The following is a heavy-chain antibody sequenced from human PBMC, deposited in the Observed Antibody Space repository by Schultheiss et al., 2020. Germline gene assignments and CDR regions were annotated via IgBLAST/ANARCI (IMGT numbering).Heavy chain of an antibody. CDR2: LSYRGRT. CDR3: ASHSNLRGLRLGELSLFDY. J-gene: IGHJ4*02. D-gene: IGHD3-16*02. V-gene: IGHV4-34*01. CDR1: GGSFSGYY. Sequence: SETLSLTCAVYGGSFSGYYWSWIRQPPGKGLEWIGSLSYRGRTYYNPSLKNRVTISVDTSKNQISLKLSSVTAADTAVYYCASHSNLRGLRLGELSLFDYWGQGTLVTVSS.